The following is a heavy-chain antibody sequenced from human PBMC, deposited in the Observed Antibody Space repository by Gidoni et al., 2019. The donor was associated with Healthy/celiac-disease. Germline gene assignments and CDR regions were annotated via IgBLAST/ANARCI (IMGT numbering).Heavy chain of an antibody. Sequence: QLQLQESGPGLVKPSETLSLTCTVSGGSIRISSYYWGWIRQPPGKGLEWIGSIYYSGSTYYNPSLKSRVTISVDMSKNQFSLKLSSVTAADTAVYYCAGVGYYGSGDVWGQGTTVTVSS. J-gene: IGHJ6*02. V-gene: IGHV4-39*01. D-gene: IGHD3-10*01. CDR3: AGVGYYGSGDV. CDR1: GGSIRISSYY. CDR2: IYYSGST.